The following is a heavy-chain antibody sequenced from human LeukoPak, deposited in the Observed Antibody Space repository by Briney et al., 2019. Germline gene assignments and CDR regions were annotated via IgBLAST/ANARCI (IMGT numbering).Heavy chain of an antibody. J-gene: IGHJ5*02. CDR1: GFTFSSYS. CDR3: ARAFIAAVNWFDP. Sequence: GGSLRLSCAASGFTFSSYSMNWVRQAPGKGLEWVSSISSSSSYIYYADSVKGRFTISRDNAKNSLYLQMNSLRAEDTAVYYCARAFIAAVNWFDPWGQGTLVTVSS. D-gene: IGHD6-13*01. CDR2: ISSSSSYI. V-gene: IGHV3-21*01.